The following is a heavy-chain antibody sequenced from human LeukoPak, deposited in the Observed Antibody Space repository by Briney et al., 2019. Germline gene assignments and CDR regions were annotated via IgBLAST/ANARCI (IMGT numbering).Heavy chain of an antibody. CDR2: IYHSGST. CDR1: GGSISSSNW. J-gene: IGHJ5*02. D-gene: IGHD3-3*01. V-gene: IGHV4-4*02. Sequence: SETLSLTCAVSGGSISSSNWWSWVRQPPGKGLEWIGEIYHSGSTNYNPSLKSRVTISVDTSKNQFSLKLSSVTAADTAVYYCARGQAEYYDFWSGYHNWFDPWGQGTLVTVSS. CDR3: ARGQAEYYDFWSGYHNWFDP.